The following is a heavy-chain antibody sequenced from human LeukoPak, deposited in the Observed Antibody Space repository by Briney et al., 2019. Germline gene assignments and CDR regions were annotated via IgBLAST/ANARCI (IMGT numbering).Heavy chain of an antibody. CDR3: ARDEDIVVVPAAITLPDY. V-gene: IGHV5-51*01. D-gene: IGHD2-2*01. CDR1: GYSFTRYW. Sequence: GESLKISCKGSGYSFTRYWIGWVRQMPGKGLEWMGIIYPGDSDTRYSPSFQGQVTISADKSISTAYLQWSSLKASGTAMYYCARDEDIVVVPAAITLPDYWGQGTLVTVSS. J-gene: IGHJ4*02. CDR2: IYPGDSDT.